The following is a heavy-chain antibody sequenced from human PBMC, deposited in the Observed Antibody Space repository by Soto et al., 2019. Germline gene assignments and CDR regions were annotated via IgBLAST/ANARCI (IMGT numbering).Heavy chain of an antibody. Sequence: GGSLRLSCAASGFTFSSYSMNWVRQAPGKGLEWVSSISSSSSYIYYADSVKGRFTISRDNAKNSLYLQMNSLRAEDTAVYYCARDVGPIGFLEWSGDFDIWGEGTMVT. CDR2: ISSSSSYI. J-gene: IGHJ3*02. CDR3: ARDVGPIGFLEWSGDFDI. V-gene: IGHV3-21*01. CDR1: GFTFSSYS. D-gene: IGHD3-3*02.